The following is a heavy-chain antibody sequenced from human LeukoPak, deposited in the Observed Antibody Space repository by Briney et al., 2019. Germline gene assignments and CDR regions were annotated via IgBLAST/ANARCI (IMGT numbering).Heavy chain of an antibody. V-gene: IGHV3-21*01. J-gene: IGHJ4*02. Sequence: GGSLRLSCAASGFTFSSYSMNWVRQAPGRGLEWVSSISSSSSHIYYADSVKGRFTISRDNAKNSLYLQMNSLRAEDTAVYYCAQQEYPGGYWGQGTLVTVSS. CDR1: GFTFSSYS. D-gene: IGHD6-13*01. CDR2: ISSSSSHI. CDR3: AQQEYPGGY.